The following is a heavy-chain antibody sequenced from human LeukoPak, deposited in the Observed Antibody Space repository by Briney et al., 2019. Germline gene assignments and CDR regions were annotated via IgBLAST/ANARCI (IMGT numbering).Heavy chain of an antibody. D-gene: IGHD3-9*01. Sequence: GASVKVSCKASGYTFTSYGISWVRQAPGQRLEWMGWISAYNGNTNYAQKLQARVTMTTDTSTSTAYMELRSLRSDDTGVYYCARELEEYDILTGYYPRGYFQHWGQGTLVTVSS. J-gene: IGHJ1*01. V-gene: IGHV1-18*01. CDR2: ISAYNGNT. CDR1: GYTFTSYG. CDR3: ARELEEYDILTGYYPRGYFQH.